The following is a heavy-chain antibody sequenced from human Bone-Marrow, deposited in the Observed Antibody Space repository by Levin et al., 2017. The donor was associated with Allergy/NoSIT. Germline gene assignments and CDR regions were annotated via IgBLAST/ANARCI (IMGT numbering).Heavy chain of an antibody. V-gene: IGHV1-2*02. J-gene: IGHJ4*02. D-gene: IGHD3-3*01. Sequence: WASVKVSCKASGYTFTGYYMHWVRQAPGQGLEWMGWINPNSGGTNYAQKFQGRVTMTRDTSISTAYMELSRLRSDDTAVYYCARVDYDFWSGYLRNWGQGTLVTVSS. CDR2: INPNSGGT. CDR3: ARVDYDFWSGYLRN. CDR1: GYTFTGYY.